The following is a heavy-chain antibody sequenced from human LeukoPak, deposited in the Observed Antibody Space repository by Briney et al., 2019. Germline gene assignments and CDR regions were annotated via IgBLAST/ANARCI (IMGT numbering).Heavy chain of an antibody. V-gene: IGHV5-51*01. Sequence: GESLKISCKGSGYSFTSYWIGWVRQMPGKGQEWMGIIYPGDSDTRYSPSFQGQVTISADKSISTAYLQWSSLKASDTAMYYCARHIELELRWNAFDIWGQGTMVTVSS. CDR3: ARHIELELRWNAFDI. J-gene: IGHJ3*02. CDR1: GYSFTSYW. D-gene: IGHD1-7*01. CDR2: IYPGDSDT.